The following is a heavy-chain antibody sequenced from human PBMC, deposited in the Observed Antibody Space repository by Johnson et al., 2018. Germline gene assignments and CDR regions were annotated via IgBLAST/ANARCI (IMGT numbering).Heavy chain of an antibody. CDR3: AKDFNSGTPNAFDI. CDR1: GFTFSSYG. CDR2: ISYDGSNK. J-gene: IGHJ3*02. D-gene: IGHD1-1*01. Sequence: VQLVESGGGVVQPGRSLRLSCAASGFTFSSYGMHWVRQAPGKGLEWVAVISYDGSNKYYADSVKGRFTISRDNSKNTLYLQMNSLRAEDTAVYYCAKDFNSGTPNAFDIWGQGTMVTVSS. V-gene: IGHV3-30*18.